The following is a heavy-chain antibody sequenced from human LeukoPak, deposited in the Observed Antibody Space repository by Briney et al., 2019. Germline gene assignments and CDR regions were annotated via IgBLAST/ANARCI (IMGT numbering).Heavy chain of an antibody. D-gene: IGHD3-16*01. Sequence: ASVKVSCKASGYTFSSHDINWVRQATGQGLEWMGWMNPNSGNRGYAQKFQGRVTITRNTSISTAYMELSSLRSEDTAVYYCARRLGLRWDLQAFDIWGQGTMVTVSS. CDR1: GYTFSSHD. J-gene: IGHJ3*02. CDR3: ARRLGLRWDLQAFDI. CDR2: MNPNSGNR. V-gene: IGHV1-8*01.